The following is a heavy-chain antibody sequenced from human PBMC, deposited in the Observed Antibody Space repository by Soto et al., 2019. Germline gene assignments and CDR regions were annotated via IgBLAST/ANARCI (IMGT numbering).Heavy chain of an antibody. D-gene: IGHD5-18*01. J-gene: IGHJ4*02. Sequence: QVQLVQSGADVKRPRSSVKVSCKASGDTFSNHAVSWVRQAPGEGLEWMVGIIPIFDGANYAQKFQGRLTITADESSNSPYMELSSMSLEYTAVYYCVTDDVNTAFEPWGQGTL. CDR2: IIPIFDGA. CDR3: VTDDVNTAFEP. CDR1: GDTFSNHA. V-gene: IGHV1-69*01.